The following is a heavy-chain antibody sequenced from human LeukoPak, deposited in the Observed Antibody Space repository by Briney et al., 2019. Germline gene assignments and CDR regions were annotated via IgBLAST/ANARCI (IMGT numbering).Heavy chain of an antibody. CDR2: INPNSGGT. D-gene: IGHD3-10*01. CDR3: ARDPPIGGADVFDI. CDR1: GYTFTGYY. V-gene: IGHV1-2*02. Sequence: GASLKVSCKAAGYTFTGYYMHWVRQAPGQGLGWMGWINPNSGGTNYAQKFQGRVTMTRDTSISTAYMELSRLTSDDTAVYYCARDPPIGGADVFDIWGQGTMVTVSS. J-gene: IGHJ3*02.